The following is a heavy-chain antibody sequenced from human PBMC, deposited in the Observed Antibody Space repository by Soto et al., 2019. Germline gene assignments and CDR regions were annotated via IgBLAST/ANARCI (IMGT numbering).Heavy chain of an antibody. CDR1: GFTFSSYA. D-gene: IGHD5-12*01. J-gene: IGHJ6*02. CDR3: AKVRYSGYDWSGYYYYGMDV. Sequence: GGSLRLSCAASGFTFSSYAMNWVRQAPGKGLEWVSGISASGGSTYYADSVKGRFTISRDNSKNTLYLQMNSLRAEDTAVYYCAKVRYSGYDWSGYYYYGMDVWGQGTTVTVSS. V-gene: IGHV3-23*01. CDR2: ISASGGST.